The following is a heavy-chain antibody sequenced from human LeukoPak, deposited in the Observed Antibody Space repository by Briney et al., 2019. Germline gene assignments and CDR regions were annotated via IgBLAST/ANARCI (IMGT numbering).Heavy chain of an antibody. V-gene: IGHV4-39*01. CDR1: GGSITNVNYY. J-gene: IGHJ6*03. CDR2: IYYSGST. Sequence: SETLSLTCTVSGGSITNVNYYWAWIRQPPGKGLEWIGSIYYSGSTYYNPSLKGRVTISVDTSKNQFSLKLSSVTAADTAVYYCARTIYSRNYYYYYMDVWGKGTTVTVSS. CDR3: ARTIYSRNYYYYYMDV. D-gene: IGHD5-18*01.